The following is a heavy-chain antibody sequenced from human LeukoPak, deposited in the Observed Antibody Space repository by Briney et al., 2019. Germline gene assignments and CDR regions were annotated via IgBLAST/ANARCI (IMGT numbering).Heavy chain of an antibody. CDR3: ARSYGSGSYALDY. V-gene: IGHV4-61*02. CDR2: IYTSGST. D-gene: IGHD3-10*01. J-gene: IGHJ4*02. CDR1: GGSISSGSYY. Sequence: SETLSLTCTVSGGSISSGSYYWRWIRQPAGKGLEWIGRIYTSGSTNYNPSLKSRVTISVDTSKNQFSLKLSSVTAADTAVYYCARSYGSGSYALDYWGQGTLVTVSS.